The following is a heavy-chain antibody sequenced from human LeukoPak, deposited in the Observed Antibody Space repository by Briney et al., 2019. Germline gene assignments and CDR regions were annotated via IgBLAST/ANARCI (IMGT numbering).Heavy chain of an antibody. CDR2: IYYSGNP. V-gene: IGHV4-34*01. Sequence: SETLSLTCAVYGVSFSGYYWGWIRQPPGRGLEWIGNIYYSGNPYYNPSLKSRVTISVDTSKNQFSLKLSSVTAADTAVYYCARHENGDNYFDNWGQGTLVSVSA. J-gene: IGHJ4*02. D-gene: IGHD3-10*01. CDR3: ARHENGDNYFDN. CDR1: GVSFSGYY.